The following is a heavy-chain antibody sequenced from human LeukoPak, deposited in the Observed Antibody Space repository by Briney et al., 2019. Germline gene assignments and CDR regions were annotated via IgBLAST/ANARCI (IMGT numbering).Heavy chain of an antibody. D-gene: IGHD3-10*01. V-gene: IGHV3-23*01. Sequence: GGSLRLSCAASGFTFSDYYMSWIRQAPGKGLEWVAAISNNGAGTYYIDSVKGRFTVSRDNSKNTLFLQMNSLRAEDTAVYYCVKKGPAGDPPYFNYWGQGTLVAVSS. J-gene: IGHJ4*02. CDR2: ISNNGAGT. CDR1: GFTFSDYY. CDR3: VKKGPAGDPPYFNY.